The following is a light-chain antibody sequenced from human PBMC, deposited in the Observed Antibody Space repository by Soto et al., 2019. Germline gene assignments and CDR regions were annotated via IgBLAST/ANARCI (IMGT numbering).Light chain of an antibody. J-gene: IGKJ2*01. CDR1: QSISSY. CDR3: QQTFSPPVT. V-gene: IGKV1-39*01. Sequence: DIQMTQSPSSLSASVGDRVTITCRASQSISSYFNWYQQKPGEATKILIYAASTLQSGVPSRFSGRGSGPDFSLTNSSLQPEDFATSYCQQTFSPPVTFGQGTRLEIK. CDR2: AAS.